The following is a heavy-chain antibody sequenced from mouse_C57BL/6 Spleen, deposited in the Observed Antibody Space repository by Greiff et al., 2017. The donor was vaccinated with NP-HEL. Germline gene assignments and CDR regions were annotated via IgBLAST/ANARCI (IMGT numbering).Heavy chain of an antibody. CDR2: INPSSGYT. J-gene: IGHJ4*01. V-gene: IGHV1-7*01. CDR1: GYTFSSYW. Sequence: VQLQQSGAELAKPGASVKLSCKASGYTFSSYWMHWVKQRPGQGLEWIGYINPSSGYTKYNQKFKDKATLTADKSSSTASMQLSSLTYEDSAVYYCGREDGGRRYAMDYWGQGTSVTVSS. CDR3: GREDGGRRYAMDY. D-gene: IGHD2-3*01.